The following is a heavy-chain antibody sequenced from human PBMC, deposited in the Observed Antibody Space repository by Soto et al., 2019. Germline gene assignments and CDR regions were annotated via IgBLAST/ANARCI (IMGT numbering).Heavy chain of an antibody. CDR3: ARGRGSGSSFYYYGMDV. V-gene: IGHV4-59*01. CDR2: IYYSGST. J-gene: IGHJ6*02. CDR1: GGSISSYY. Sequence: SETLSLTCTVSGGSISSYYWSWIRQPPGKGLEWIGYIYYSGSTNYNPSLKSRVTISVDTSKNQFSLKLSSVTAADTAVYYRARGRGSGSSFYYYGMDVWGQGTTVTVSS. D-gene: IGHD3-10*01.